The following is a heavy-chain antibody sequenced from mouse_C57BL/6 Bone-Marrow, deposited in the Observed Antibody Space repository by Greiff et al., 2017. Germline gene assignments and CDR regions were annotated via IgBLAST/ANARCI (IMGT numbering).Heavy chain of an antibody. CDR2: IDPSDSYT. Sequence: VQLQQPGAELVMPGASVKLSCKASGYTFTSYWMHWVKQRPGQGLEWIGEIDPSDSYTNYNQKFKGKSTLTVDKSSSTAYMQLRSLTSEDSAVYYCAREPIITTVVANAMDYWGQGTSVTVSS. V-gene: IGHV1-69*01. CDR1: GYTFTSYW. CDR3: AREPIITTVVANAMDY. D-gene: IGHD1-1*01. J-gene: IGHJ4*01.